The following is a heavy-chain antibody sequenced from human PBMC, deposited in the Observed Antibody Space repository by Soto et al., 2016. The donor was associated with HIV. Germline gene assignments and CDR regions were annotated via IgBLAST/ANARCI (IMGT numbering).Heavy chain of an antibody. CDR2: ISSSSSYT. V-gene: IGHV3-11*05. CDR3: ARELVGYSSGWTNTLDY. CDR1: GFTFSDYY. D-gene: IGHD6-19*01. Sequence: QVQLVESGGGLVKPGGSLRLSCAASGFTFSDYYMSWIRQAPGKGLEWVSYISSSSSYTNYADSVKGRFTISRDNAKNSLYLQMNSLRAGDTAVYYCARELVGYSSGWTNTLDYWGQGTLVTVSS. J-gene: IGHJ4*02.